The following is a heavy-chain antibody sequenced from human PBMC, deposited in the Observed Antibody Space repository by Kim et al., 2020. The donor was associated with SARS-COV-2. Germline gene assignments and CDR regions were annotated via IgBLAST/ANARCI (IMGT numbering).Heavy chain of an antibody. CDR1: GFTFSSYG. Sequence: GGSLRLSCAASGFTFSSYGMHWVRQAPGKGLEWVAVIWYDGSNKYYADSVKGRFTISRDNSKNTLYLQMNSLRAEDTAVYYCAKGAGYYDSSGYIDYWGQGTLVTVSS. CDR2: IWYDGSNK. J-gene: IGHJ4*02. V-gene: IGHV3-33*06. D-gene: IGHD3-22*01. CDR3: AKGAGYYDSSGYIDY.